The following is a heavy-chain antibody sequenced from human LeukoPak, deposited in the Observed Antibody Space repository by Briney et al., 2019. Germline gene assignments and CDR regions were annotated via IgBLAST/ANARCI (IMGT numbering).Heavy chain of an antibody. V-gene: IGHV4-4*07. Sequence: SETLSLTCTVSGGSISSYYWSWIRQPAGKGLEWIGRIYTSGSTNYNPSLKSRVSISIDTSKNQFSLKLSSVTAADTAVYYCARHQWVPAFDIWGQGTMVTVSS. CDR2: IYTSGST. CDR3: ARHQWVPAFDI. CDR1: GGSISSYY. J-gene: IGHJ3*02. D-gene: IGHD1-26*01.